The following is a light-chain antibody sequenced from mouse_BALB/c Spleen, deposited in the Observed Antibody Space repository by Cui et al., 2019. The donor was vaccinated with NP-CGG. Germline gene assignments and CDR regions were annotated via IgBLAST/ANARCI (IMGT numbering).Light chain of an antibody. J-gene: IGLJ1*01. CDR2: GTN. CDR3: ALWYSNHWV. Sequence: QAVVTQEAALTTSPGETVTLTCRSSTGAVTTSNYANWVQEKPDHLFTGLIGGTNNRPPGVPDRFSGSLIGDKAALTITGAQTEDEAIYFCALWYSNHWVFGGGTKLTV. CDR1: TGAVTTSNY. V-gene: IGLV1*01.